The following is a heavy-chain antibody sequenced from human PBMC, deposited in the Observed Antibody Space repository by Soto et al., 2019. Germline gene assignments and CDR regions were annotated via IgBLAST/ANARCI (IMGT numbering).Heavy chain of an antibody. J-gene: IGHJ5*02. V-gene: IGHV1-18*01. Sequence: QVQLVQSGAEVKKPGASVKVSCKASGYTFTSYGISWVRQAPGQGLEWMGWISAYNGNTNYAQKLQGRATMTTDTSTSTAYIELRSLRSDDTAVYYWARSSRSAYWFDPWGQGTLGTVSS. D-gene: IGHD6-6*01. CDR3: ARSSRSAYWFDP. CDR1: GYTFTSYG. CDR2: ISAYNGNT.